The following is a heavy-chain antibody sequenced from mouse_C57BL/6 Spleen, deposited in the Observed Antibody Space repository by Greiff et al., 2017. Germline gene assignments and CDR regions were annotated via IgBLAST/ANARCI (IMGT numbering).Heavy chain of an antibody. CDR2: ISGGGGNT. V-gene: IGHV5-9*01. CDR3: ALYYDDDGGFAY. D-gene: IGHD2-4*01. CDR1: GFTFSSYT. J-gene: IGHJ3*01. Sequence: EVNVVESGGGLVKPGGSLKLSCAASGFTFSSYTMSWVRQTPEKRLEWVATISGGGGNTYYPDSVKGRFTISRDNAKNTLYLQMSSLRAEDTAWYYCALYYDDDGGFAYWGQGTLVTVSA.